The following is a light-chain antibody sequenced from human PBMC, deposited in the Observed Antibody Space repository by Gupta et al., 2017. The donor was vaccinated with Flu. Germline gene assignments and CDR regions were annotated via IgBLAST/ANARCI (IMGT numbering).Light chain of an antibody. CDR1: SSDVGNSNY. V-gene: IGLV2-14*03. CDR2: DVS. J-gene: IGLJ1*01. Sequence: QSALTQPASVSGSPGQSITISCTGTSSDVGNSNYVSWYQQDPGKAPKLLIYDVSNRPSGVSSRFSGSKSSNTASLTISGLQAEDETDYYCSSYTSTTTFYVFGTGTKVTVL. CDR3: SSYTSTTTFYV.